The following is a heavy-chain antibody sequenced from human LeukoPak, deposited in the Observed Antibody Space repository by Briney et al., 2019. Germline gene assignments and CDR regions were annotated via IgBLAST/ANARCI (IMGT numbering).Heavy chain of an antibody. CDR1: GYTFTSYG. Sequence: ASVKVSCKASGYTFTSYGISWVRQAPGQGLEWMGWISAYNGNTNYAQKLQGRVTMTTDTSTSTAYMELRSLRSDDTAVYYRAKIAAQGDWFDPWGQGTLVTVSS. CDR3: AKIAAQGDWFDP. D-gene: IGHD6-6*01. J-gene: IGHJ5*02. V-gene: IGHV1-18*01. CDR2: ISAYNGNT.